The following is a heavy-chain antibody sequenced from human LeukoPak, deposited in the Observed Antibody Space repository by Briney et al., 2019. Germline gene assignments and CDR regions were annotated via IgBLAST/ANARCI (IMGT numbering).Heavy chain of an antibody. CDR2: MNPNSGNT. V-gene: IGHV1-8*02. CDR3: ARVCSSGWYFSYYYYMDV. D-gene: IGHD6-19*01. CDR1: GYTFTGYY. Sequence: ASVKVSCKASGYTFTGYYMHWVRQAPGQGLEWMGWMNPNSGNTGYAQKFQGRVTMTRNTSISTAYMELSSLRSEDTAVYYYARVCSSGWYFSYYYYMDVWGKGTTVTISS. J-gene: IGHJ6*03.